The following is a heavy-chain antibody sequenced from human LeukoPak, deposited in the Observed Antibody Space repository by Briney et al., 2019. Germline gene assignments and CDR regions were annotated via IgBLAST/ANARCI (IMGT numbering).Heavy chain of an antibody. V-gene: IGHV3-23*01. Sequence: SGGSLRLSCVASGFTFSSYGMSWVRQAPGKGLEWVSAISGSGGSTYYADSVKGRFTISRDNSKNTLYLQMNSLRAEDTAVYYCAKVANYYGSGKSDYWGQGTLVTVSS. D-gene: IGHD3-10*01. CDR2: ISGSGGST. CDR1: GFTFSSYG. CDR3: AKVANYYGSGKSDY. J-gene: IGHJ4*02.